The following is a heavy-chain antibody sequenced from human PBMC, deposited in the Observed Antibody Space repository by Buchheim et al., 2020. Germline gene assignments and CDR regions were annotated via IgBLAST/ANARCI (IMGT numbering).Heavy chain of an antibody. CDR3: GGSSDY. V-gene: IGHV3-33*01. CDR2: IWYDGTNR. J-gene: IGHJ4*02. CDR1: GFNFSNYA. Sequence: QVQLVESGGGVVQPGRSLRLSCAASGFNFSNYAMHWVRQAPGKGLEWVAVIWYDGTNRYYADSVKGRFTISRYNSKSSLYLQMNSLRAEDTAVYYCGGSSDYWGQGTL. D-gene: IGHD6-19*01.